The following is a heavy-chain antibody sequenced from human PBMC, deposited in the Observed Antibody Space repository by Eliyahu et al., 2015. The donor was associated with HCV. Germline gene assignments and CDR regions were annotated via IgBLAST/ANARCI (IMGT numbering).Heavy chain of an antibody. CDR3: ARDLNYDILTGYYDRIGQPGNWFDP. Sequence: EVQLVESGGGLVKPGESLILSCVGSGFSFSSYTMNWVRXAPGKGLEWVSSISSTSSYTYSADSVKGRFTISRDNAENSLYLHMSGLRVEDTAVYYCARDLNYDILTGYYDRIGQPGNWFDPWGQGTRVTVSS. J-gene: IGHJ5*02. CDR1: GFSFSSYT. V-gene: IGHV3-21*01. CDR2: ISSTSSYT. D-gene: IGHD3-9*01.